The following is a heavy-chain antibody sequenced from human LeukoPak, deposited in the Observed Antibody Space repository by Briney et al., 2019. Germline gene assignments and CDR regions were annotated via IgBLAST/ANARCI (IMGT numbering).Heavy chain of an antibody. CDR2: IIPIFGTA. Sequence: SGKVSCKAAGGTFSSYAISWVRQAPGQGLEWMGGIIPIFGTANYAQKCQGRVTITADESTSTAYMELSSLRSEDTAVYYCARDRSESEYDFWSGQRSFWFDHWGQGTLVTVSS. CDR1: GGTFSSYA. V-gene: IGHV1-69*13. J-gene: IGHJ5*02. D-gene: IGHD3-3*01. CDR3: ARDRSESEYDFWSGQRSFWFDH.